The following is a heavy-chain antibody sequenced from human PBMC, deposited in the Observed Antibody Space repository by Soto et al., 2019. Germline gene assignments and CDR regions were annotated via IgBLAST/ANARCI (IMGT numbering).Heavy chain of an antibody. CDR2: ISGYNGNT. CDR3: ARGPGGPDGPGDY. D-gene: IGHD2-15*01. Sequence: ASVKVSCKASGYTFTIYGISWVRQAPGQGLEWMGWISGYNGNTKYAQKLQGRVTITTDTSTSTAYMELSSLRSEDTALYYCARGPGGPDGPGDYWGQGTLVTVSS. CDR1: GYTFTIYG. V-gene: IGHV1-18*01. J-gene: IGHJ4*02.